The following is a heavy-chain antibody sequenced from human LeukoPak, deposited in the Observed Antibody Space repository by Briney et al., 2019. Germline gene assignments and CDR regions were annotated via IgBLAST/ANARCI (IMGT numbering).Heavy chain of an antibody. Sequence: GASVKVSCKASGYTFTGCNMHWVRQAPGQGLEWMGWINPNGGGTNYAQKFQGRVTMTRDTSISTAYMELSRLRSDDTAVYYCAPGIAAAGTIGHGGFDAFDIWGQGTMVTVSS. CDR1: GYTFTGCN. CDR3: APGIAAAGTIGHGGFDAFDI. V-gene: IGHV1-2*02. D-gene: IGHD6-13*01. CDR2: INPNGGGT. J-gene: IGHJ3*02.